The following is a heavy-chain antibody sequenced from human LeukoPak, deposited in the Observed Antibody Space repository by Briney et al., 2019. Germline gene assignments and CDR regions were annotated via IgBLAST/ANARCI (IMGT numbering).Heavy chain of an antibody. CDR3: AKSWNYYDSSGDDALDI. Sequence: GGSLRLSCAASGFTFSSYGMSWVRQAPGKGLEWVSAISDSGGNTYYVDSVKGRFTISRDNSKNTLYLQMNSLRVEDTAVYYCAKSWNYYDSSGDDALDIWGQGTMVTVSS. CDR2: ISDSGGNT. D-gene: IGHD3-22*01. V-gene: IGHV3-23*01. J-gene: IGHJ3*02. CDR1: GFTFSSYG.